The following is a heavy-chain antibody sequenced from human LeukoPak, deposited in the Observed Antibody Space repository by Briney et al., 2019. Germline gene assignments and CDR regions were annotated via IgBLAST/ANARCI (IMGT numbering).Heavy chain of an antibody. CDR3: AKGGLRVTDY. J-gene: IGHJ4*02. V-gene: IGHV3-74*03. D-gene: IGHD5/OR15-5a*01. CDR2: VNNDGSST. CDR1: GFIFSNYW. Sequence: GGSLRLSCAASGFIFSNYWMHWVRQAPGKGLVGVSRVNNDGSSTTYADSVKGRFTISRDNAKNTLYLQMNSLRAEDTAVYYCAKGGLRVTDYWGQRTLVTVSS.